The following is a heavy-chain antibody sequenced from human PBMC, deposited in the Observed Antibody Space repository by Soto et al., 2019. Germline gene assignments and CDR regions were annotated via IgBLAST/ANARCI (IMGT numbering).Heavy chain of an antibody. CDR1: GFSFSTYD. V-gene: IGHV3-23*01. CDR2: IIGSDGST. CDR3: TKGAHHDY. Sequence: VGSLRLSCAASGFSFSTYDMSWVRQSPGKGLDWVSVIIGSDGSTYYAHSVKGRFTISRDNSKNTLYLQMSGLRVDDTAVYYCTKGAHHDYWGPGTLVTVSS. J-gene: IGHJ4*02.